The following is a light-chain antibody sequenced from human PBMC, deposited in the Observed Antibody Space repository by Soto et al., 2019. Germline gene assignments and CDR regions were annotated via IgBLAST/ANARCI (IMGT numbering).Light chain of an antibody. CDR2: KAS. V-gene: IGKV1-5*03. J-gene: IGKJ1*01. Sequence: DIQMTQSPSTLSASVGDRVTITCWASQSISSWLAWYQQKPGKAPKLLIYKASNLESGVPSRFSGSGSGTEFTLTISSLQPDDFAIYYCQQYDTYTTFGQGTKVEIK. CDR1: QSISSW. CDR3: QQYDTYTT.